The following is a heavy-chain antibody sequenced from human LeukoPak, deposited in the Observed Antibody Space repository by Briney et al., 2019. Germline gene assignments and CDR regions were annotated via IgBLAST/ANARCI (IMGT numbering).Heavy chain of an antibody. D-gene: IGHD3-22*01. CDR2: IIPIFGTA. J-gene: IGHJ4*02. Sequence: ASVKVSCKASGGTFSSYAISWVRQAPGQGLEWMGGIIPIFGTANYAQKFQGRVTITTDESTSTAYMELSSLRSEDTAVYYCSSHFGYYDSSGYYRTDFDYWGQGTLVTVSS. CDR3: SSHFGYYDSSGYYRTDFDY. V-gene: IGHV1-69*05. CDR1: GGTFSSYA.